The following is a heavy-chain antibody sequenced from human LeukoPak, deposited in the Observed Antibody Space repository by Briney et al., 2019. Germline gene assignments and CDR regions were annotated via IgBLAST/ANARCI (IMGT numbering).Heavy chain of an antibody. V-gene: IGHV3-74*01. CDR1: GLTFSVYW. CDR3: ARSPVEVDGFDI. J-gene: IGHJ3*02. D-gene: IGHD2-2*01. Sequence: PGGSLRLSCAASGLTFSVYWMYWVRQAPGKGLVWVSRINSDGSSTSYADSVKGRCSISRDNAKNTLYLQMNSLRAEDTAVYYCARSPVEVDGFDIWGQGTMVTVSS. CDR2: INSDGSST.